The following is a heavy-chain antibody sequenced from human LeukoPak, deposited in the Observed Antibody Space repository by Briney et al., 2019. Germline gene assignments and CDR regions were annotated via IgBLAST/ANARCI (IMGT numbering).Heavy chain of an antibody. Sequence: SVKVSCKASGGTFSSCAISWVRQAPGQGLEWMGRIIPILGIANYAQKFQGRVTITADKSTSTAYMELSSLRSEDTAVYYCASTVRDYGSGSYYLDYWGQGTLVTVSS. CDR1: GGTFSSCA. CDR3: ASTVRDYGSGSYYLDY. V-gene: IGHV1-69*04. J-gene: IGHJ4*02. CDR2: IIPILGIA. D-gene: IGHD3-10*01.